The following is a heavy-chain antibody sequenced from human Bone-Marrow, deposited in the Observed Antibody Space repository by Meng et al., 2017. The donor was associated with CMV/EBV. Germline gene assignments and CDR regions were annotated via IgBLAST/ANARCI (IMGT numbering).Heavy chain of an antibody. CDR1: GFTFSSYE. J-gene: IGHJ4*02. Sequence: GGSLRLSCAASGFTFSSYEMNWVRQAPGKGLEWVANIKQDGSEKYYVDSVKGRFTISRDNAKNSLYLQMNSLRAEDTAVYYCARRSYWGQGTLVTVSS. V-gene: IGHV3-7*01. CDR3: ARRSY. CDR2: IKQDGSEK.